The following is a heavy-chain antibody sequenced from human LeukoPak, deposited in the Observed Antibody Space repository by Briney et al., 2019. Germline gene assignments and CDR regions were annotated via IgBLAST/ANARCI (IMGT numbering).Heavy chain of an antibody. D-gene: IGHD6-19*01. Sequence: SETLSLTCAVYGGSFSGYYWSWIRQPPGKGLEWVGEINHRGVTNYSPPLKSRVTISMDTSKNQFSLKLNSVTAADTAAYYCARINAASSGWPGEHYYIMDVWGQGTPVTVSS. CDR1: GGSFSGYY. CDR2: INHRGVT. V-gene: IGHV4-34*01. J-gene: IGHJ6*02. CDR3: ARINAASSGWPGEHYYIMDV.